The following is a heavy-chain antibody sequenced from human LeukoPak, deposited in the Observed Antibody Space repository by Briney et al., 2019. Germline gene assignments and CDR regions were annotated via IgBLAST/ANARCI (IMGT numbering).Heavy chain of an antibody. D-gene: IGHD6-13*01. Sequence: SGATLVKPTQTLTLNRTFSGFSLRTGGVRVGWVRQPPGEALEWLALIYWDDDKRYNSTLKSGLTITKHTSKNQVVLTMTNMDPVDTATYYCAHGLSSRSSWQALDIWGQGTMVTVSS. CDR1: GFSLRTGGVR. J-gene: IGHJ3*02. CDR2: IYWDDDK. V-gene: IGHV2-5*02. CDR3: AHGLSSRSSWQALDI.